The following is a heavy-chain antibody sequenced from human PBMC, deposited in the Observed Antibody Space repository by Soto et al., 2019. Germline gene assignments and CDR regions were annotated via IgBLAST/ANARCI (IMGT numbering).Heavy chain of an antibody. J-gene: IGHJ4*02. CDR1: GYTLTELS. CDR3: ATVGPMYYYGSGSYYNFSYYFDY. D-gene: IGHD3-10*01. Sequence: ASVKVSCKVSGYTLTELSMHWVRQAPGKGLEWMGGFDPEDGETIYAQKFQGRVTMTEDTSTDTAYMELSSLRSEDTAVYYCATVGPMYYYGSGSYYNFSYYFDYWGQGTLATVSS. CDR2: FDPEDGET. V-gene: IGHV1-24*01.